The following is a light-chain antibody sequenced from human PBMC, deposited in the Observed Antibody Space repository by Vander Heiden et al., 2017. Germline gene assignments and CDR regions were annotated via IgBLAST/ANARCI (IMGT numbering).Light chain of an antibody. J-gene: IGKJ3*01. Sequence: EIVLTQSPGTLSLSPGERATLSCRASQSVSSSYLAWYQQKPGQAPRLLIYVASSRATGIPDRFSGSGSGTDFTLTISRLEPEDFAVYYCQQYGSSPLFTFGHGTKVDIK. CDR1: QSVSSSY. CDR3: QQYGSSPLFT. V-gene: IGKV3-20*01. CDR2: VAS.